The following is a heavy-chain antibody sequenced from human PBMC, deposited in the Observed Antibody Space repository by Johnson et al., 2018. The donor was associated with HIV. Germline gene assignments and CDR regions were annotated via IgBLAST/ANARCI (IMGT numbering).Heavy chain of an antibody. J-gene: IGHJ3*02. CDR3: VRSIQVWHPGAFDI. V-gene: IGHV3-7*01. D-gene: IGHD5-18*01. CDR2: IKQDGSEK. Sequence: VQLVESGGGLVQPGGSLRLSCAASGFTFSSYWMTWVRQAPGKGLEWVANIKQDGSEKYYVDSVKGRFTISRDNAKNSLYLQMNSLRAEDTAVYYCVRSIQVWHPGAFDIWGQGTRVTVSS. CDR1: GFTFSSYW.